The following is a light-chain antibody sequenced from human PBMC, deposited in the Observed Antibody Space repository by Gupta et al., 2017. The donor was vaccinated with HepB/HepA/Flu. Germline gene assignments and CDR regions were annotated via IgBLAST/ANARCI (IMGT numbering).Light chain of an antibody. Sequence: QSALTQPAPVSGSPGQSITISCPVTSSDVGGYNYVSWYQQHPRKAPKLMIYDVSNRPSGVSNRFSGSKSGNTASLTISGLQAEDEADYYCSSYTSSSTLFGGGTKLTVL. V-gene: IGLV2-14*03. CDR1: SSDVGGYNY. J-gene: IGLJ2*01. CDR2: DVS. CDR3: SSYTSSSTL.